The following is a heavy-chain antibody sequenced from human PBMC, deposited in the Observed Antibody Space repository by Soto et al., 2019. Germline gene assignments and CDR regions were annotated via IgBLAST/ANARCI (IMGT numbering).Heavy chain of an antibody. CDR2: ITSSGGRT. CDR3: ANDVSGDYFDY. J-gene: IGHJ4*01. D-gene: IGHD6-25*01. Sequence: GGSLRLSCAASGFTFSNYAMCWVRQAPGKGLEWVAAITSSGGRTYYADSVKGRFIISRDNSKNTLYLQMNSLRAEDTAVYYCANDVSGDYFDYWGQGTLVTVSS. CDR1: GFTFSNYA. V-gene: IGHV3-23*01.